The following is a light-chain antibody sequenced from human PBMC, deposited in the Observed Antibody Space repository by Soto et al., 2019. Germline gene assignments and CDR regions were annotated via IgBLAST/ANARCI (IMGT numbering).Light chain of an antibody. V-gene: IGKV3-20*01. CDR2: GAS. J-gene: IGKJ1*01. CDR3: QQYGTSRA. CDR1: QSVSSSY. Sequence: EIVLTQSPGTLSLSPGEKATLSCRASQSVSSSYLAWYQQKPGQAPRLLIYGASSRATGIPDRFSGSGSGTDFTLTINRLEPEDFAVYYCQQYGTSRAFGQGTKLENK.